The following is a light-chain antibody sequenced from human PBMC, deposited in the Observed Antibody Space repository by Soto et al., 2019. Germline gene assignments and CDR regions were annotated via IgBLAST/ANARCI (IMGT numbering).Light chain of an antibody. V-gene: IGLV2-14*02. J-gene: IGLJ1*01. CDR3: SSFTTSSIRV. CDR1: STDVGSYNL. CDR2: EVS. Sequence: QSALTQPASVSGSPGQSITISCTGTSTDVGSYNLVSWYQQYPGKAPKLMIYEVSYRPSGVSNRFSGSKSGNTASLTISGLQAEDEADYYCSSFTTSSIRVFGTGTKVTVL.